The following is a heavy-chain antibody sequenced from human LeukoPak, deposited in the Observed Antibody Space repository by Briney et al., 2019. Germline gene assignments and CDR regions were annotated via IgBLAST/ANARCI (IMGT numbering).Heavy chain of an antibody. CDR2: TYYRSKWYN. J-gene: IGHJ5*02. Sequence: RSQTLSLTCAISGDSVPSNSAAWNWIRQSPSRGLEWLGRTYYRSKWYNDYAVSVKSRITINPDTSKNQFSLQLNSVTPEDTAVYYCARRGRSRYSSGRWGWFDPWGQGTLVTVSS. CDR1: GDSVPSNSAA. V-gene: IGHV6-1*01. D-gene: IGHD6-19*01. CDR3: ARRGRSRYSSGRWGWFDP.